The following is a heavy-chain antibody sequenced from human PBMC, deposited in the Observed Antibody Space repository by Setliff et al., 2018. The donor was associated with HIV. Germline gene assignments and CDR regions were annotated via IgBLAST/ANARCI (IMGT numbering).Heavy chain of an antibody. CDR2: IFYSGTT. D-gene: IGHD3-22*01. V-gene: IGHV4-39*07. CDR3: ARFNALLGSSTYYDY. CDR1: GGSISSHYY. J-gene: IGHJ4*02. Sequence: SETLSLTCTVSGGSISSHYYWGWIRQPPGKGLEWIGSIFYSGTTKFNPSLKSRAAISVDSSNNQFSLKMTSVTAADTAVYFCARFNALLGSSTYYDYWGPGLLVTVSS.